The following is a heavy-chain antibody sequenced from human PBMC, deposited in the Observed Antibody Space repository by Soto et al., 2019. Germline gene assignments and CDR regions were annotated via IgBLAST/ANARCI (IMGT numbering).Heavy chain of an antibody. CDR2: ISGSGGST. J-gene: IGHJ4*02. Sequence: EVQLLESGGGLVQPGGSLRLSCAASGFTFSSYAMNWVRQAPGKGLEWVSVISGSGGSTYYADSVKGRFTISRDNSKNTLYLQMNSLRAEDTAVYYCARRSSGWYDYWGQGTLVTVSS. CDR3: ARRSSGWYDY. V-gene: IGHV3-23*01. CDR1: GFTFSSYA. D-gene: IGHD6-19*01.